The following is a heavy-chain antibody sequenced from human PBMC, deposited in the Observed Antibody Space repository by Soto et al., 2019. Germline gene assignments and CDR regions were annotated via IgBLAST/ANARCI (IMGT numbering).Heavy chain of an antibody. CDR3: AREMWTRSGPQNFFDY. V-gene: IGHV1-18*01. D-gene: IGHD6-25*01. CDR1: GYSFTNYG. J-gene: IGHJ4*02. CDR2: ISPSSGYT. Sequence: ASVKVSCKASGYSFTNYGFCWVRQVPGQGLEWMGYISPSSGYTTYAPNLQERVIMTTDSSTTTVYMELRSLTSDDTAVCYCAREMWTRSGPQNFFDYWGQGALVTVSS.